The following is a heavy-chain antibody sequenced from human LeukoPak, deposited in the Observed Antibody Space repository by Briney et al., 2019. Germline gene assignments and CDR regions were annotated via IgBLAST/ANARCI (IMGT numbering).Heavy chain of an antibody. V-gene: IGHV1-69*02. Sequence: SVKVSYKASGGTFSSYTISWVRQAPGQGLEWMGRIIPILGIANYAQKFQGRVTITADKSTSTAYMELSSLRSEDTAVYYCARALLDYYDSSGYLDYWGQGTLVTVSS. D-gene: IGHD3-22*01. CDR1: GGTFSSYT. CDR2: IIPILGIA. J-gene: IGHJ4*02. CDR3: ARALLDYYDSSGYLDY.